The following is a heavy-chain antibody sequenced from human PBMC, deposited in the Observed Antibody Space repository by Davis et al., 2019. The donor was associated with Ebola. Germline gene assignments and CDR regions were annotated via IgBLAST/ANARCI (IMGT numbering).Heavy chain of an antibody. CDR3: ARGPSTGNSFTY. CDR2: IKQDGSEK. D-gene: IGHD6-13*01. Sequence: GGSLRLSCAASGFVFSNYVMSWVRQAPGKGLEWVTNIKQDGSEKYYVDSVKGRFTISRDNAKNSLYLQMNSLRAEDTAVYYCARGPSTGNSFTYWGQGTLVTVSS. CDR1: GFVFSNYV. J-gene: IGHJ4*02. V-gene: IGHV3-7*01.